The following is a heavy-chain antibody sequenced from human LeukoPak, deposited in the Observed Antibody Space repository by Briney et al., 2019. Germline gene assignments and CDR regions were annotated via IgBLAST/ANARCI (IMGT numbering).Heavy chain of an antibody. J-gene: IGHJ4*02. CDR1: GFAFSSDS. CDR2: ISSSSSYI. Sequence: PGGSPRLSCAASGFAFSSDSMNWGRQAPGKGLEWVSSISSSSSYIYYADSVKVGFTISRVNAKNSLYLQMTSLRAEDTAVYYCARDSSAYYYDSSGSDFDSWGQGTLVTVSS. D-gene: IGHD3-22*01. V-gene: IGHV3-21*01. CDR3: ARDSSAYYYDSSGSDFDS.